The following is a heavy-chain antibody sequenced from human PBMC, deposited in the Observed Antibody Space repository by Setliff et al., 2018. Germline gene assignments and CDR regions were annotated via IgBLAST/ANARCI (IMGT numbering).Heavy chain of an antibody. CDR2: INPNSGGT. J-gene: IGHJ6*02. V-gene: IGHV1-2*04. Sequence: ASVKVSCKASGYTFTGYYMRWVRQAPGQGFEWMGWINPNSGGTNYAQKFQGWVTMTRDTSISTAYMELSRLRSDDTAVYYCARARDDGVYYDSSGYYSYYYYGMDVWGQGTTVTVSS. CDR1: GYTFTGYY. D-gene: IGHD3-22*01. CDR3: ARARDDGVYYDSSGYYSYYYYGMDV.